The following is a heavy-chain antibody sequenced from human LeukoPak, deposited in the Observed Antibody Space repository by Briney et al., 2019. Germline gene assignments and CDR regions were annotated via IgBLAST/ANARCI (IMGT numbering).Heavy chain of an antibody. Sequence: PSETLSLTCTVSGGSISSSSYYWGWIRQPPGKGLEWIGSIYYSGSTYYNPSLKSRVTISVDTSKDQFSLKLSSVTAADTAVYYCARTYYDFWSGYGYWFDPWGQGTLVTVSS. CDR1: GGSISSSSYY. CDR3: ARTYYDFWSGYGYWFDP. J-gene: IGHJ5*02. CDR2: IYYSGST. V-gene: IGHV4-39*07. D-gene: IGHD3-3*01.